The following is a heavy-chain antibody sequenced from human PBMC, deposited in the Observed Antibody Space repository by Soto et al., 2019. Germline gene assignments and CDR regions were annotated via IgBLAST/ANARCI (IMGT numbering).Heavy chain of an antibody. D-gene: IGHD3-9*01. J-gene: IGHJ4*02. CDR3: ARVLRYYDILTGYSAGYYFDY. Sequence: QVQLVQSGAEVKKPGASVKVSCKASGYTFTSYDINWVRQATGQGLEWMGWMNPNSSNTGYAQKFQGRVTMTRNTSISTAYMELSSLRSEDTAVYYCARVLRYYDILTGYSAGYYFDYWGQGTLVTVSS. CDR2: MNPNSSNT. CDR1: GYTFTSYD. V-gene: IGHV1-8*01.